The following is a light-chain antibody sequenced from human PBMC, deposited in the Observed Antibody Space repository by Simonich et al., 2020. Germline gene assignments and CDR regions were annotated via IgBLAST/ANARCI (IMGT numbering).Light chain of an antibody. CDR1: QSVLYSSNNKNY. CDR3: QQYYSTPWT. V-gene: IGKV4-1*01. Sequence: DIVMTQSPDSLAVSLGERATINCKSSQSVLYSSNNKNYLAWYQQKPGQPPKLLIYWASTRETGGPDRFRVSGSGTDFTLTISSLQAEDVAVYYCQQYYSTPWTFGQGTKVEIK. CDR2: WAS. J-gene: IGKJ1*01.